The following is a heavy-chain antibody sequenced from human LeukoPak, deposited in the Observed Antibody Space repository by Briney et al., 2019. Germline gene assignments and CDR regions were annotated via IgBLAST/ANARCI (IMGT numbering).Heavy chain of an antibody. CDR3: ARGQWLVRGYFDY. Sequence: SVKVSCKASGGTFSSYAISWVRQAPGQGLEWMGGIIPIFGTANYAQKFQGRVTITADESTSTAYMELSSLKSEDTAVYYCARGQWLVRGYFDYWGQGTLVTVSS. J-gene: IGHJ4*02. CDR1: GGTFSSYA. D-gene: IGHD6-19*01. CDR2: IIPIFGTA. V-gene: IGHV1-69*13.